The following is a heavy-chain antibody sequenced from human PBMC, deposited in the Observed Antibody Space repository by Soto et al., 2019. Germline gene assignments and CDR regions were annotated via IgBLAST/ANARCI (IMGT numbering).Heavy chain of an antibody. D-gene: IGHD2-15*01. J-gene: IGHJ5*02. CDR2: INHSGGT. Sequence: PSETLSLTCGVYGGSFSGNYWTWIRQPPGKGLEWIGQINHSGGTNYNPSLKSRVSISIDTSKNQFSLNLNSVRVADTAVYYCARRLVNRPVDPWGQGTLVTVSS. CDR1: GGSFSGNY. CDR3: ARRLVNRPVDP. V-gene: IGHV4-34*01.